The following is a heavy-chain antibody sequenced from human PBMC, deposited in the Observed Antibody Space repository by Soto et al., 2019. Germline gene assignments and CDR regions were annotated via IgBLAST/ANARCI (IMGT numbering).Heavy chain of an antibody. J-gene: IGHJ4*02. CDR1: GGTFSSYA. V-gene: IGHV1-69*13. D-gene: IGHD5-12*01. CDR3: ARGEVYSGYAGY. CDR2: IIPIFGTA. Sequence: ASVKVSCKASGGTFSSYAISWVRQAPGQGLEWMGGIIPIFGTANYAQKFQGRVTITADESTSSAYMELSSLKSEDTAVYYCARGEVYSGYAGYWGQGTLVTVSS.